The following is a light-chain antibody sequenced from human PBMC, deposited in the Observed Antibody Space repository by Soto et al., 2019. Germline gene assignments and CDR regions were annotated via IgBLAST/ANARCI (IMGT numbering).Light chain of an antibody. CDR2: GAS. J-gene: IGKJ4*01. CDR3: QQTNTFPLT. Sequence: DIQMTQSPTSVPASVGDRVTITCRASQDITRWLAWYQQKQGTXXKXXIYGASSLQSGVPSRFSGSGSETDLTITISSLQPEDSETYYCQQTNTFPLTFGGGTKVDIK. V-gene: IGKV1-12*01. CDR1: QDITRW.